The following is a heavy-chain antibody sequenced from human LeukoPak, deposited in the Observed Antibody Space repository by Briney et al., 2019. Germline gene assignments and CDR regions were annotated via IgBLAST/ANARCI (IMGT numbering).Heavy chain of an antibody. Sequence: GGSLRLSCAAYGFIFSDHYMDWDRQAPGKGLEWVGRIKNKANSYTTEYATSVKGRFTISRDDSKNSLYLQMNSLKTEDTAVYYCSRVRFGAPTRYFDYWGQGTLFTVSS. D-gene: IGHD1-26*01. V-gene: IGHV3-72*01. J-gene: IGHJ4*02. CDR1: GFIFSDHY. CDR2: IKNKANSYTT. CDR3: SRVRFGAPTRYFDY.